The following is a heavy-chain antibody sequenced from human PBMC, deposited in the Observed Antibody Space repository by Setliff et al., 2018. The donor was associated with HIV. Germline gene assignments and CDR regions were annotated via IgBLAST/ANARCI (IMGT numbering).Heavy chain of an antibody. D-gene: IGHD6-19*01. V-gene: IGHV1-18*01. Sequence: ASVKVSCKASGYTFTNFGFHWLRQAPGQGLEWVGWISGYNSNTIYAQNFQGRVTMTTDASTNTAYMELRSLGSDDTAVYYCVRSSAPQVVLAADFDFWGQGTPVTVSS. J-gene: IGHJ4*02. CDR2: ISGYNSNT. CDR3: VRSSAPQVVLAADFDF. CDR1: GYTFTNFG.